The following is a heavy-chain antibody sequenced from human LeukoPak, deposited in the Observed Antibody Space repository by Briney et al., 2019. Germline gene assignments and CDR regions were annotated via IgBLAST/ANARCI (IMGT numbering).Heavy chain of an antibody. V-gene: IGHV3-23*01. Sequence: GGSPRLSCAASGFSFSSHWMSWVRQAPGKGLEWVSTISGSGGSTYYADSVKARFTISRDNTISGDNSKNTLYLQMNSLRAEDTAIYYCAKDEDSSGHPWDFQHWGQGTLVTVSS. D-gene: IGHD3-22*01. CDR3: AKDEDSSGHPWDFQH. J-gene: IGHJ1*01. CDR1: GFSFSSHW. CDR2: ISGSGGST.